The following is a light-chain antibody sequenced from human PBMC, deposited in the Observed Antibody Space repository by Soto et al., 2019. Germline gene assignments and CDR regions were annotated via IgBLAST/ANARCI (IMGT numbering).Light chain of an antibody. CDR1: HAVTNNF. Sequence: EIVLTQSPGTLSLSPGERATLSCRVSHAVTNNFLAWYQQKPGQAPRLVIYGASSRPAGIPDRFSGSGAGTDFTLSISRLEPEDFAVYFCQQYGTSPGTFGQGTKLEIK. V-gene: IGKV3-20*01. CDR3: QQYGTSPGT. CDR2: GAS. J-gene: IGKJ2*01.